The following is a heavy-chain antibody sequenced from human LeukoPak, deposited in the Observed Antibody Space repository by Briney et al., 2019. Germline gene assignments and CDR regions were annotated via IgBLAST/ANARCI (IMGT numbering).Heavy chain of an antibody. CDR1: GYSISSDNY. CDR2: TYHSGST. V-gene: IGHV4-38-2*02. D-gene: IGHD1-14*01. Sequence: TPSETLSLTCTVSGYSISSDNYWGWIRQPPGKGLEWIGTTYHSGSTYYNPSLKSRVTISVDTSTNQFSLRVSSVTAADTAAYYCAGSPNLSYFDYWGQGTPVTVSS. J-gene: IGHJ4*02. CDR3: AGSPNLSYFDY.